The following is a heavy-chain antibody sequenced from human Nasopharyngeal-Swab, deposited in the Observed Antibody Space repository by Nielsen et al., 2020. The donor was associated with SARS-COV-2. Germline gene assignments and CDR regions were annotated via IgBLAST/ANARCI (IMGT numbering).Heavy chain of an antibody. V-gene: IGHV3-74*01. CDR2: INSDGSST. D-gene: IGHD3-3*01. J-gene: IGHJ6*02. CDR3: ARDLRFFTPSNYYYYGMDV. CDR1: GFTFSSYW. Sequence: GESLKISCAAPGFTFSSYWMHWVRQAPGKGLVWVSRINSDGSSTSYADSVKGRFTISRDNAKNTLYLQMNSLRAEDTAVYYCARDLRFFTPSNYYYYGMDVWGQGTTVTVSS.